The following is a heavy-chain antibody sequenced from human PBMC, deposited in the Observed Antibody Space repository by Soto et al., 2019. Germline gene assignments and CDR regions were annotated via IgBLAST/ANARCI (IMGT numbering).Heavy chain of an antibody. J-gene: IGHJ4*02. CDR2: ISYDGSNK. CDR3: AKVVPDGSGTYLDFDY. Sequence: GGSLRLSCAASGFTFSSYGMHWVRQAPGKGLEWVAVISYDGSNKYYADSVKGRFTISRDNSKNTLYLQMNSLRAEDTAVYYCAKVVPDGSGTYLDFDYWGQGTLVTVSS. D-gene: IGHD3-10*01. V-gene: IGHV3-30*18. CDR1: GFTFSSYG.